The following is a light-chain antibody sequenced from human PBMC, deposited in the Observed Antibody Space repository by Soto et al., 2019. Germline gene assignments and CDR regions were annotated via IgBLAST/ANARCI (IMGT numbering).Light chain of an antibody. CDR2: EVS. CDR3: SSYAGSNNFV. V-gene: IGLV2-8*01. J-gene: IGLJ1*01. Sequence: QSVLTQPPSASGSPGQSVTSSSTGTSSDIGAYIYVSWYQQHPDKAPKLMISEVSRRPSAFPERFSGSKSVNTASLTVSGLQAHDEAHYYCSSYAGSNNFVFGTGTKVTVL. CDR1: SSDIGAYIY.